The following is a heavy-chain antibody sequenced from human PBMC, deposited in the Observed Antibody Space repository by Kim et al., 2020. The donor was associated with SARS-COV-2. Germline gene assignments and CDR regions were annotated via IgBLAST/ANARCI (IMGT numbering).Heavy chain of an antibody. CDR3: ARDPLKNPLPLGYYYYSGVDV. Sequence: SETLSLTCTVSGGSISSGGYYWSWIRQHPGKGLEWIGYIYYSGSTYYNPSLKSRVTISVDTSKNQFSLKLSSVTAADTAVYYCARDPLKNPLPLGYYYYSGVDVWGEGPTVTVSS. CDR2: IYYSGST. V-gene: IGHV4-31*03. CDR1: GGSISSGGYY. D-gene: IGHD2-15*01. J-gene: IGHJ6*02.